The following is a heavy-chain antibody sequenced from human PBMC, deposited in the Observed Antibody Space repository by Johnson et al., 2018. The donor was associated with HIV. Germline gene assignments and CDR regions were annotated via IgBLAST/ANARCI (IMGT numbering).Heavy chain of an antibody. CDR1: GFTFSRYG. CDR2: IRYDGSNK. CDR3: ARDLAYNSRWTGAFDI. Sequence: QVQLVESGGGVVQPGRSLRLSCAASGFTFSRYGMHWVRQAPGKGLEWVAFIRYDGSNKYYADSVKGRFTISRDNSKNTLYLQMNSLRAEDTAVYYCARDLAYNSRWTGAFDIWGQGTMVTVSS. D-gene: IGHD6-13*01. V-gene: IGHV3-30*02. J-gene: IGHJ3*02.